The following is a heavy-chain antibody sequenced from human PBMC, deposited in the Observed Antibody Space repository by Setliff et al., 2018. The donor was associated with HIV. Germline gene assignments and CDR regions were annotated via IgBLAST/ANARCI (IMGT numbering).Heavy chain of an antibody. CDR3: ARARYIVIRGDAGMDV. Sequence: PSETLSLTCTVSGGSINSGGHYWVWIRQPALKGLEWIGRIYTSGLTNYNPSLKSRVTISVDTSKNQVSLKLSSVTASDTAVYYCARARYIVIRGDAGMDVWGPGTTVTVSS. V-gene: IGHV4-61*02. D-gene: IGHD3-10*01. CDR2: IYTSGLT. CDR1: GGSINSGGHY. J-gene: IGHJ6*02.